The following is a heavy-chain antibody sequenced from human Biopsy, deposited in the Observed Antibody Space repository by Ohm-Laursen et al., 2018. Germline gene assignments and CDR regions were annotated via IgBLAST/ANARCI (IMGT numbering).Heavy chain of an antibody. CDR3: ARVTLPLYLDY. V-gene: IGHV1-18*01. CDR2: ISGYNGNT. CDR1: GYSFTSYG. Sequence: VASVKVSCKASGYSFTSYGISWVRQAPGEGLEWMGRISGYNGNTNYAQKFRGRVTMTADTSTSTVYMEVRGLRSDDTAVYYCARVTLPLYLDYWGQGTRVSVSS. D-gene: IGHD5/OR15-5a*01. J-gene: IGHJ4*02.